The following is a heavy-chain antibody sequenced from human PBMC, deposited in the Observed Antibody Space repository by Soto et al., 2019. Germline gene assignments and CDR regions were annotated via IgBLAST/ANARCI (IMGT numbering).Heavy chain of an antibody. V-gene: IGHV3-23*01. CDR2: ISGSGGST. CDR3: AKLAVAGPTYYYYGMDV. CDR1: GFTFSSYA. D-gene: IGHD6-19*01. Sequence: PGGSLRLSCAASGFTFSSYAMSWVRQAPGEGLEWVSAISGSGGSTYYADSVKGRFTISRDNSKNTLYLQMNSLRAEDTAVYYCAKLAVAGPTYYYYGMDVWGQGTKVTVSS. J-gene: IGHJ6*02.